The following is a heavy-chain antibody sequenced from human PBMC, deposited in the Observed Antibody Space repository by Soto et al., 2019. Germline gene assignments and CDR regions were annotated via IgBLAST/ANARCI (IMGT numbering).Heavy chain of an antibody. Sequence: QVTLKESGPVLVKPTETLTLTCTVSGFSLTNPRMGVSWIRQPAGKALEWLAHIFSNDEKSYSTSLNNRLTISRDTSNSQVVLTMINMDPVDTATYYCSRIQSTPRRLDYWGQGTLVTVSS. CDR3: SRIQSTPRRLDY. V-gene: IGHV2-26*01. CDR2: IFSNDEK. J-gene: IGHJ4*02. CDR1: GFSLTNPRMG.